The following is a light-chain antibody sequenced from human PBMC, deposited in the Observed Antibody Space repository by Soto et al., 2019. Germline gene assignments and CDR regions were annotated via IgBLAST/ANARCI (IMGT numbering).Light chain of an antibody. V-gene: IGLV1-51*01. CDR3: GTWDSRLSAYV. Sequence: QSVLTQPPSVSAAPGQKVTISCSGSSSNIGNNYVPWYQQLPGTAPKLLIYDNNKRPSGIPDRFSGSKSGTSATLGITGLQTGDEADYYCGTWDSRLSAYVFGTGTKLTVL. CDR2: DNN. J-gene: IGLJ1*01. CDR1: SSNIGNNY.